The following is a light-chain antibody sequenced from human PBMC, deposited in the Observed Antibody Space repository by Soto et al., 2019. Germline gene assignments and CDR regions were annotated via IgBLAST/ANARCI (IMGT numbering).Light chain of an antibody. CDR3: QQRFTTPIT. J-gene: IGKJ5*01. CDR1: QSISSY. CDR2: VAS. Sequence: DIQMTQSPSSLSASVGDRVTITCRASQSISSYLNWYQQKPGKAPKLLSYVASTLQSGVPSRFSGGGSGTDFTLTISSLEPEDFATYYCQQRFTTPITFGQGTRLEIK. V-gene: IGKV1-39*01.